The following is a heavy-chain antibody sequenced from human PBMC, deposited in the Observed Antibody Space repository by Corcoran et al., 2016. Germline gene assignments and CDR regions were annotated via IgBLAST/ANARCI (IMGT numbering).Heavy chain of an antibody. CDR2: ISSSSSTI. CDR3: ARERGERGFDP. D-gene: IGHD3-10*01. Sequence: EVQLGESGGGLVQPGGFRRISCAASGFTFSRYSMNWVRQAPGKGREWVSYISSSSSTIYYADSVKGRFTISRDNAKNSLDLQMNSLRAEDTAVYYCARERGERGFDPWGQGTLVTVSS. CDR1: GFTFSRYS. V-gene: IGHV3-48*04. J-gene: IGHJ5*02.